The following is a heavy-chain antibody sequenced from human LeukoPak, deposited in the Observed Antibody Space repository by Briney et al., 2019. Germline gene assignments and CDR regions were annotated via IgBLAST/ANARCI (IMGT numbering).Heavy chain of an antibody. V-gene: IGHV4-30-4*01. J-gene: IGHJ4*02. D-gene: IGHD4-11*01. CDR2: IYYSGST. CDR3: ARGQRASKSFDY. CDR1: GGSISSGDYY. Sequence: SETLSLTCTVSGGSISSGDYYWSWIRQPPGKGLEWIGYIYYSGSTYYNPSLKSRVTISVDTSKNQFSLKLSSVTAADTAVYYCARGQRASKSFDYWGQGTLVTVSS.